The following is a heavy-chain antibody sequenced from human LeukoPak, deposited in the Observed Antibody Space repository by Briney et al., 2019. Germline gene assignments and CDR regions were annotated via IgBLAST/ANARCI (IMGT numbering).Heavy chain of an antibody. Sequence: SSQTLSLTCTVSGGSISSGSYYWSWIRQPAGKGLEWIGRIYTSGSTNYNPSLKSRVTISVDTSKNQFSLKLSSVTAADTAVYYCARDYLMVRGLNIDAFDIWGQGTMVTVSS. CDR2: IYTSGST. V-gene: IGHV4-61*02. J-gene: IGHJ3*02. CDR3: ARDYLMVRGLNIDAFDI. D-gene: IGHD3-10*01. CDR1: GGSISSGSYY.